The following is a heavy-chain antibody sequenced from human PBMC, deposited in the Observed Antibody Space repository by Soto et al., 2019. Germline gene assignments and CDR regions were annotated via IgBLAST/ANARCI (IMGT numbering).Heavy chain of an antibody. CDR2: ISYDGSNK. CDR1: GFTFSSYG. D-gene: IGHD2-8*01. J-gene: IGHJ4*02. Sequence: QVQLVESGGGVVQPGRSLRLSCAASGFTFSSYGMHWVRQAPGKGLEWVAVISYDGSNKYYADSVKGRFTISRDNSKNTLYLQMNSLRAEDTAVYYCAKGKDIVLMVYVFWPDYWGQGTLVTVSS. CDR3: AKGKDIVLMVYVFWPDY. V-gene: IGHV3-30*18.